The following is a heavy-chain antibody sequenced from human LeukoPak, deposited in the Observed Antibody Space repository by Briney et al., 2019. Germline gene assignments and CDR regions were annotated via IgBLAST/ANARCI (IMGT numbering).Heavy chain of an antibody. CDR2: ISDDGINK. CDR3: ARDAGWLRFYWYFDL. CDR1: GFTFSSYV. Sequence: PGGSLRLSCAASGFTFSSYVMHWVRQAPGKGLEWVAVISDDGINKYYADSVKGRFTISRDNSKNTVFLEMNSLRSEDTALYLCARDAGWLRFYWYFDLWGRGTLVAVSS. J-gene: IGHJ2*01. D-gene: IGHD5-24*01. V-gene: IGHV3-30-3*01.